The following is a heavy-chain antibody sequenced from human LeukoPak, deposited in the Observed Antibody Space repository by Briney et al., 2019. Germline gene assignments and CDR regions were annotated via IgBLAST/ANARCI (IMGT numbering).Heavy chain of an antibody. Sequence: GGSLRLSCAASGFTFSNYAMTWVRQAPGKGLEWVSLIRGGGGGTYYADSVKGRFTISRDNFKNTLYLQMSSLRAEDTAVYYCARDGNDFWSGYFYYFDYWGQGTLVTVSS. CDR3: ARDGNDFWSGYFYYFDY. V-gene: IGHV3-23*01. D-gene: IGHD3-3*01. CDR1: GFTFSNYA. CDR2: IRGGGGGT. J-gene: IGHJ4*02.